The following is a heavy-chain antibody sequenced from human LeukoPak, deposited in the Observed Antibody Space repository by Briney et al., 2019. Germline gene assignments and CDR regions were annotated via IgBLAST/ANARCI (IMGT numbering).Heavy chain of an antibody. D-gene: IGHD2-2*01. Sequence: GGPLRLSCTASGFAFDEHGMSWVRQVPGKGLEWVSGINWSGGSTGYADPLRGRFTISRDNAKNSLYLQMDSLRAEDTALYYCARAAITSQFYFDYWGQGTLVTVSS. CDR2: INWSGGST. J-gene: IGHJ4*02. V-gene: IGHV3-20*04. CDR3: ARAAITSQFYFDY. CDR1: GFAFDEHG.